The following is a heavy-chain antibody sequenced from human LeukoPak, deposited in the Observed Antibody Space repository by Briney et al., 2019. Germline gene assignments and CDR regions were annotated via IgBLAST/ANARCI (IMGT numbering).Heavy chain of an antibody. CDR2: INPSGGST. D-gene: IGHD6-19*01. V-gene: IGHV1-46*03. CDR3: ARCRYSSGWYNY. Sequence: GASVKVSCKASGYTFTGYYMHWVRQAPGQGLEWMGRINPSGGSTSYAQKFQGRVTMTRDTSTSTVYMELSSLRSEDTAVYYCARCRYSSGWYNYWGQGTLVTVSS. J-gene: IGHJ4*02. CDR1: GYTFTGYY.